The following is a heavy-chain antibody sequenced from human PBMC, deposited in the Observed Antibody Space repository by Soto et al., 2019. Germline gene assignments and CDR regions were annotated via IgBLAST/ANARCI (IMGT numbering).Heavy chain of an antibody. CDR3: ARDGDVVVAAETLDY. J-gene: IGHJ4*02. CDR2: IWYDGSNK. Sequence: PGXSLRLSCAASGFTFSSYGXHWVHQAPGKGLEWVAVIWYDGSNKYYTDSVKGRFTISRDNSKNTLYLQMNSLRAEDTAVYYCARDGDVVVAAETLDYWGQGTLVTVSS. CDR1: GFTFSSYG. D-gene: IGHD2-15*01. V-gene: IGHV3-33*01.